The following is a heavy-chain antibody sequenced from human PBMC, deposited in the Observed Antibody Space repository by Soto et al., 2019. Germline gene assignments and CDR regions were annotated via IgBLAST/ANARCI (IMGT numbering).Heavy chain of an antibody. CDR2: IYYSGNT. J-gene: IGHJ5*02. CDR1: GGSVSSGDYY. D-gene: IGHD5-18*01. Sequence: SETLSLTCTVSGGSVSSGDYYWSWIRQPPGKGLEWIGYIYYSGNTNYNPSLKSRVIISVDTSKNLFSLKLTSVTAADTAVYYCARIPVDTSMIYWLDPWGQGALVTVSS. V-gene: IGHV4-61*08. CDR3: ARIPVDTSMIYWLDP.